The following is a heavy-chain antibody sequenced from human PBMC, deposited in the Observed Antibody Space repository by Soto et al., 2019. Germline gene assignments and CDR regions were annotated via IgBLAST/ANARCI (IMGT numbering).Heavy chain of an antibody. CDR1: GYNFNQYY. J-gene: IGHJ4*02. CDR3: ARGPDDSDVPRWDY. D-gene: IGHD4-17*01. Sequence: QVQLVQSGAEVRKPGASVRLSCETSGYNFNQYYIHWVRQAHGQVLEWLGIINLRGGTTEYAHKFRGRGTVTGDTSTSTAYMQLSSLRSEDTDVYFCARGPDDSDVPRWDYWGQGTLVTVSS. CDR2: INLRGGTT. V-gene: IGHV1-46*02.